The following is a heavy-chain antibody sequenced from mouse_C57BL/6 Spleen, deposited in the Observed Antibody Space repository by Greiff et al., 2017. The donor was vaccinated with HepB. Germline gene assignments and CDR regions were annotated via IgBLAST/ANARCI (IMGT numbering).Heavy chain of an antibody. Sequence: QVQLQQSGTELVKPGASVKLSCKASGYTFTSYWMHWVKQRPGQGLEWIGNINPSNGGTNYNEKFKSKATLTVDKSSSTAYMQLSSLTSEDSAVYYCARAEGYGGNFSWFAYWGQGTLVTVSA. CDR1: GYTFTSYW. CDR2: INPSNGGT. J-gene: IGHJ3*01. D-gene: IGHD1-1*02. CDR3: ARAEGYGGNFSWFAY. V-gene: IGHV1-53*01.